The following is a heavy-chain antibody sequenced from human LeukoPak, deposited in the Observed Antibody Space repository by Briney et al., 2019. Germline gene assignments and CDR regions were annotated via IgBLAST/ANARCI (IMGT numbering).Heavy chain of an antibody. CDR2: IYYSGST. CDR1: GGSITTSSYY. CDR3: ARAFRARYFDL. Sequence: KPSETLSLTCTVSGGSITTSSYYWGWIRQPPGKGLEWIGIIYYSGSTYYTPSLKGRVTISVDTSKNQFSLKLSSVTAADTAVYYCARAFRARYFDLWGRGTLVTVSS. V-gene: IGHV4-39*01. J-gene: IGHJ2*01. D-gene: IGHD2/OR15-2a*01.